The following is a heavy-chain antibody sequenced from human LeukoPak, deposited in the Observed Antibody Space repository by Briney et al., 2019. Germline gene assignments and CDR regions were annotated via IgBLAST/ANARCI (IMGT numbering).Heavy chain of an antibody. CDR3: ARGSYDSSGYYADY. J-gene: IGHJ4*02. CDR2: IIPIFGTA. D-gene: IGHD3-22*01. Sequence: AASVKVSCEASVGTFSSSTICWGRQAPGQGLEWRGAIIPIFGTANYAQKFQGRVTITTDESTSTAYMELSSLRSEDTAVYYRARGSYDSSGYYADYWGQGTLVTVSS. V-gene: IGHV1-69*05. CDR1: VGTFSSST.